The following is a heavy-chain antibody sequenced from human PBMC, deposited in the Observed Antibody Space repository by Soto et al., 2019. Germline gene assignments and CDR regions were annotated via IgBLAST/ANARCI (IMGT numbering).Heavy chain of an antibody. CDR2: ISYDGSDK. J-gene: IGHJ4*02. Sequence: QVQLVESGGGVVQPGRSLRLSCAASGFTFSSYAMHWVRQAPGKGLEWVAVISYDGSDKYYADSVKGRFTISRDNSKNSLNLQMKRLRADDTAVYYCAKALGELSPESYDYWGQGTLITVSS. CDR1: GFTFSSYA. D-gene: IGHD3-16*02. CDR3: AKALGELSPESYDY. V-gene: IGHV3-30*18.